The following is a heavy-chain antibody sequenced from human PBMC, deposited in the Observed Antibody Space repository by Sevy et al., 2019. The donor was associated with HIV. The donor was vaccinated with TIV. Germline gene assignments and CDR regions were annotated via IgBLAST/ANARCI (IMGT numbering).Heavy chain of an antibody. V-gene: IGHV3-66*02. CDR1: GFTVGSTY. D-gene: IGHD2-15*01. CDR3: AREATRYCSGGDCSRRNYYFYMDI. Sequence: GGSLRLSCAASGFTVGSTYMSWVRQAPGKGLEWVSIIYSGGNTYYADSVKGRFIISRDDSRNTLYLQMNSLRGEVTAVYFCAREATRYCSGGDCSRRNYYFYMDIWGKGTTVTVSS. J-gene: IGHJ6*03. CDR2: IYSGGNT.